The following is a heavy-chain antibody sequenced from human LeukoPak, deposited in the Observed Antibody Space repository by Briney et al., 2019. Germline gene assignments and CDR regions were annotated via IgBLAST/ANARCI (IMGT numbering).Heavy chain of an antibody. J-gene: IGHJ2*01. V-gene: IGHV4-30-4*01. Sequence: SETLSLTCTVSGGSISSGDYYWSWIRQPPGKGLEWIGYIYYSGSTYYNPSLKSRVTISVDTSKNQFSLKLSSVTAADTAVYYCARDLAFGYSGCFDLWGRGTLVTVSS. CDR3: ARDLAFGYSGCFDL. CDR2: IYYSGST. CDR1: GGSISSGDYY. D-gene: IGHD2-21*01.